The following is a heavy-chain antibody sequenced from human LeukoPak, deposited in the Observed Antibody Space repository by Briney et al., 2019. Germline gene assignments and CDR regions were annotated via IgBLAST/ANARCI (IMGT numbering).Heavy chain of an antibody. CDR2: IIPIHGIT. CDR1: GGTFSSYG. Sequence: ASVKVSCKASGGTFSSYGFSWVRQAPGQGLEWMGRIIPIHGITNYAQKFQGSVTITADKSTNTAYMELSSLRSEDTALYYCASDNGYCSGGSCYRPFDFWGQGTLVTVSS. V-gene: IGHV1-69*04. J-gene: IGHJ4*02. CDR3: ASDNGYCSGGSCYRPFDF. D-gene: IGHD2-15*01.